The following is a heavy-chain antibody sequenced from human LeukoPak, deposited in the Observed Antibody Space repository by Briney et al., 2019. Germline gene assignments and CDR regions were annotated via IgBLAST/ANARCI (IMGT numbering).Heavy chain of an antibody. Sequence: SETLSLTCAVYGGSFSGYYWSWLRQPPGKGLEWIGEINHSGSTNYNPSLKSRVTISVDTSKNQFSLKLSSVTTADTAVYYCARLYSSSFKAFDYWGQGTLVTVSS. J-gene: IGHJ4*02. V-gene: IGHV4-34*01. CDR1: GGSFSGYY. CDR2: INHSGST. D-gene: IGHD6-13*01. CDR3: ARLYSSSFKAFDY.